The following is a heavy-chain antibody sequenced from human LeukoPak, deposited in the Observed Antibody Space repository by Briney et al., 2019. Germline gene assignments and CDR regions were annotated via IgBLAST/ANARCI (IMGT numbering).Heavy chain of an antibody. CDR2: IKQDGSEK. D-gene: IGHD1-26*01. V-gene: IGHV3-7*05. CDR1: GFTFSSYG. J-gene: IGHJ3*02. CDR3: ARYSGNYRAFDI. Sequence: PGGSLRLSCAASGFTFSSYGMSWVRQAPGKGLEGLANIKQDGSEKYYVDSVKGRFTISRDNPKNSLYLQMNSLRAEDTAVYYCARYSGNYRAFDIWGQGTMVTVSS.